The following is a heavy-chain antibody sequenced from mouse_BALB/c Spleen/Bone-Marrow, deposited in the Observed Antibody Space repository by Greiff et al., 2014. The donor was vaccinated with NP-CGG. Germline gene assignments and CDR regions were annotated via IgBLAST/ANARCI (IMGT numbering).Heavy chain of an antibody. CDR3: ARGYYGSSYYFDY. CDR1: GYTFTDYV. V-gene: IGHV1-77*01. D-gene: IGHD1-1*01. CDR2: IYPGSGST. J-gene: IGHJ2*01. Sequence: VKVVESGPELVKPGASVKMSCKASGYTFTDYVISWVKQRTGQGLEWIGEIYPGSGSTYYNEKFKGKATLTADKSSNTAYMQLSSLTSEDSAVYFCARGYYGSSYYFDYWGQGTTLTVSS.